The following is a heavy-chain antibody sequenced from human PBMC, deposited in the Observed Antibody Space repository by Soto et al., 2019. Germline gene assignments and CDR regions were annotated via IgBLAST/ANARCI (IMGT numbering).Heavy chain of an antibody. Sequence: EVQLVESGGGLVQPGRSLRLSCAASGFTFDDYAMHWVRQAPGKGLERVSGISWNGGNIGYADAVKGRFTISRDNAKNSLFLQMNSLRADDTALYFCAKDIYSSSSGQDYWGQGTPVTVSS. CDR2: ISWNGGNI. V-gene: IGHV3-9*01. D-gene: IGHD6-6*01. CDR1: GFTFDDYA. J-gene: IGHJ4*02. CDR3: AKDIYSSSSGQDY.